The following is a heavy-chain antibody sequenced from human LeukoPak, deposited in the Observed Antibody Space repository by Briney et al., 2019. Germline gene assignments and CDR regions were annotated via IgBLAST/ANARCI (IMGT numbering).Heavy chain of an antibody. V-gene: IGHV4-4*07. J-gene: IGHJ4*02. CDR2: FYNSGST. D-gene: IGHD4-17*01. CDR3: ATGDHSSFDY. Sequence: PSETLSLTCTVSGGSISSWYWSWIRQPAGKGLEWIGRFYNSGSTKYNPSLQSRVSMSVDTSKNQFSLKLVSVTGADTAVYYCATGDHSSFDYWGQGALVTVSS. CDR1: GGSISSWY.